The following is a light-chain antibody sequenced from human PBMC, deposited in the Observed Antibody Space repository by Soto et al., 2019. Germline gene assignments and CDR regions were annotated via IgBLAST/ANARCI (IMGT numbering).Light chain of an antibody. CDR2: EGT. CDR3: CSYAATTVV. Sequence: QSALTQPASVSGSPGQSITISCTGTSSDVGSYNLVSWYRQHPGIAPKLMIYEGTKRPSGVSNRFSGSKSGNTASLTISGLQAEDEADYYCCSYAATTVVFGGGTKLTVL. J-gene: IGLJ2*01. CDR1: SSDVGSYNL. V-gene: IGLV2-23*01.